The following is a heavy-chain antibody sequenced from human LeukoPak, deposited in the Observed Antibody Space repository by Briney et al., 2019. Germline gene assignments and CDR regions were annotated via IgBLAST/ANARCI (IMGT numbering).Heavy chain of an antibody. CDR2: ISTNGDST. D-gene: IGHD6-13*01. J-gene: IGHJ4*02. CDR1: GFTFSSYA. V-gene: IGHV3-64D*09. CDR3: VKDGSPSPIAPGCY. Sequence: GGSLRLSCSASGFTFSSYAMHWVRPAPGKGLEFVSAISTNGDSTYYADSEKGRFTISRDNSKNTLYLQMSSLRAEDTAVYYCVKDGSPSPIAPGCYWGQGTLVTVSS.